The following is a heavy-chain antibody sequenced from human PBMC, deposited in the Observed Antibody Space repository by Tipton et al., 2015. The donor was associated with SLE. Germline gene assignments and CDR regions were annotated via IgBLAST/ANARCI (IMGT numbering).Heavy chain of an antibody. D-gene: IGHD2-2*01. Sequence: SLRLSCAASGFTFDVYAIHWVRQAPGKGLEWVSGISWTGGATGYADSVQGRFTISRDNAKNSLYLQMNSLRAEDTALYYCGRAQVPTQPLGYGVDVWGRGPTVTVSS. J-gene: IGHJ6*02. CDR2: ISWTGGAT. V-gene: IGHV3-9*01. CDR1: GFTFDVYA. CDR3: GRAQVPTQPLGYGVDV.